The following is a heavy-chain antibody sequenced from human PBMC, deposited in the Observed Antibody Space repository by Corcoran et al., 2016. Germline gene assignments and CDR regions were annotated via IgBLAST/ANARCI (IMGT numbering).Heavy chain of an antibody. J-gene: IGHJ6*02. Sequence: QLQLQESGPGLVKPSETLSLTCTVSGGSISSSSYYWGWIRQPPGKGLEWIGSIYYSGSTYYNPSLKSRVTISVDTSKNQFSLKRSSVTAADTAVYYCARDGQGYYGSGGPLYYYGMDVWGQGTTVTVSS. CDR2: IYYSGST. CDR3: ARDGQGYYGSGGPLYYYGMDV. D-gene: IGHD3-10*01. CDR1: GGSISSSSYY. V-gene: IGHV4-39*07.